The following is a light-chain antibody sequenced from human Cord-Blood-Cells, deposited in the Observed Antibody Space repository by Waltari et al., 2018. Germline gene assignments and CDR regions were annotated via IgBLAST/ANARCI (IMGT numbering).Light chain of an antibody. V-gene: IGLV2-8*01. CDR3: SSYAGSNTLYV. Sequence: QSALTQPPSASGSPGQSVTISCTGTSSDVGGYNYVSWYQQHPGKAPKLMIYEVSKRPSGVPDRFSGSKSGNTASLTVSGLQAEDEADYYGSSYAGSNTLYVFGTGTKVTVL. J-gene: IGLJ1*01. CDR2: EVS. CDR1: SSDVGGYNY.